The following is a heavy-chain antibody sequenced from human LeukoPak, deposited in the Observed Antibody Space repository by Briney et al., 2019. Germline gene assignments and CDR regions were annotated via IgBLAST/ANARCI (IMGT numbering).Heavy chain of an antibody. D-gene: IGHD3-10*01. J-gene: IGHJ2*01. CDR2: ISWNSGSL. Sequence: GGSLRLSCAASGFMFDDYAMHWVRQAPGKGLEWVSGISWNSGSLDYADSVKGRFTISRDNAKNSLYLQMNSLRPEDTALYYCAKDYGSGVPYWHFDLWGRGTLVTVSS. V-gene: IGHV3-9*01. CDR3: AKDYGSGVPYWHFDL. CDR1: GFMFDDYA.